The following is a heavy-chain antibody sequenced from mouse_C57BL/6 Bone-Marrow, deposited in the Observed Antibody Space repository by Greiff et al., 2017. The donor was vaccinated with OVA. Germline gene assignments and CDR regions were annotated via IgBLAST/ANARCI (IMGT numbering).Heavy chain of an antibody. CDR1: GYAFSSYW. Sequence: QVQLQQSGAELVKPGASVKISCKASGYAFSSYWLNWVKQRPGKGLEWIGQIYPGDGDTNYNGKFKGKATLTADKSSSTAYMQLSSLYSEDSAVYFCARRRENYDDGYYYWYFDVWGTGTTVTVSS. J-gene: IGHJ1*03. CDR3: ARRRENYDDGYYYWYFDV. CDR2: IYPGDGDT. V-gene: IGHV1-80*01. D-gene: IGHD2-3*01.